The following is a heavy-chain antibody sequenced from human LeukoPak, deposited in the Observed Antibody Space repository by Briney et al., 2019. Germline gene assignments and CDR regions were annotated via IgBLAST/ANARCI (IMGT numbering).Heavy chain of an antibody. D-gene: IGHD6-13*01. CDR1: GGSISSSNW. CDR3: ARDRGQQLNAFDI. V-gene: IGHV4-4*02. Sequence: SGTLSLTCAVSGGSISSSNWWSWVRQPPGKGLEWIGYIYYSGSTNYNPSLKSRVTISVDTSKNQFSLKLSSVTAADTAVYYCARDRGQQLNAFDIWGQGTMVTVSS. CDR2: IYYSGST. J-gene: IGHJ3*02.